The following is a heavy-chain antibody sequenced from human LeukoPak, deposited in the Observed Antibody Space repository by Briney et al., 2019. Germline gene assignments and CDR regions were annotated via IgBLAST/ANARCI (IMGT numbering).Heavy chain of an antibody. Sequence: PGGSLRLSCAASGFTFDDYAMHWVRQAPGKGLEWVSGISWNSGSIGYADSVKGRFTISRDNAKNSLYLQMNSLRAEDTALYYCAKGYSYGKFDYWGQGTLVTVSS. D-gene: IGHD5-18*01. CDR1: GFTFDDYA. CDR2: ISWNSGSI. J-gene: IGHJ4*02. CDR3: AKGYSYGKFDY. V-gene: IGHV3-9*01.